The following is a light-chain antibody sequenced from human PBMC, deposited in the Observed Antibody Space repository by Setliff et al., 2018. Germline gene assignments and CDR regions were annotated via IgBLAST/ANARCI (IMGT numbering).Light chain of an antibody. CDR3: SSYTSLSTRG. V-gene: IGLV2-14*01. J-gene: IGLJ1*01. CDR2: EVS. Sequence: QSALTQPASVSGSPGRSITISCTGTSSDVGDYKYVSWYQQRPGKAPKLIIFEVSNRPSGIPNRFSGSKSGNTASLSISGLQAEDEADYYCSSYTSLSTRGFGTGT. CDR1: SSDVGDYKY.